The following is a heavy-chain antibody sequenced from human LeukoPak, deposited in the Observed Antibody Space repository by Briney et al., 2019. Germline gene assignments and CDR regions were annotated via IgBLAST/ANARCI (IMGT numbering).Heavy chain of an antibody. CDR2: INHSGST. CDR1: GGSFSGYY. J-gene: IGHJ6*03. V-gene: IGHV4-34*01. D-gene: IGHD2-2*01. Sequence: SETLSLTCAVYGGSFSGYYWSWIRQPPRKGLEWIGEINHSGSTNYNPSLQSRVTISVDTSKNQFFLKLSSVTAADTAVYYCARVPAAISGVTYYYYYYMDVWGKGTTVTVSS. CDR3: ARVPAAISGVTYYYYYYMDV.